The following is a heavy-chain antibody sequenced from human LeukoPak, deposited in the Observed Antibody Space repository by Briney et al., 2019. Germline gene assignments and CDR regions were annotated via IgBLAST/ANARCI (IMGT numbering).Heavy chain of an antibody. V-gene: IGHV1-2*02. D-gene: IGHD6-6*01. Sequence: GASVKVSCKASGYTFTGYYMHWVRQAPGQGLEWMGWINPNSGGTNYAQKFQGRVTMTRDTSISTAYMELSRLRSDDTAVYYCARGLEYSSSSDDYWGQGTLSPSPQ. CDR1: GYTFTGYY. J-gene: IGHJ4*02. CDR2: INPNSGGT. CDR3: ARGLEYSSSSDDY.